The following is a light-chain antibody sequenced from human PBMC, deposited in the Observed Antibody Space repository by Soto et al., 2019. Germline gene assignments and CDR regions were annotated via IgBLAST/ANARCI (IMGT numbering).Light chain of an antibody. CDR1: SSDVGGYNY. CDR3: CSSGCSYVV. J-gene: IGLJ2*01. V-gene: IGLV2-11*01. CDR2: DVN. Sequence: QSALTQPRSVSGSPGQSVTISCTGTSSDVGGYNYVSWYQQHPGKAPKLMIYDVNKWPSGVPDRFSGSKSGNTASLTISGLQAEDDADDYCCSSGCSYVVFGGGTKLPVL.